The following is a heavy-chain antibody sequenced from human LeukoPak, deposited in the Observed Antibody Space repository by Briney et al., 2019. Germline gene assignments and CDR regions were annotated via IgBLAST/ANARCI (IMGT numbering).Heavy chain of an antibody. CDR3: ARGWQWLGEYYFDY. V-gene: IGHV4-4*02. CDR2: IYHSGST. D-gene: IGHD6-19*01. CDR1: GGSISSSNW. Sequence: SETLSLTCAVSGGSISSSNWWSWVRQPPGKGLEWIGEIYHSGSTNYNPSLKSRVTISVDKSKNQFSLKLSSVTAADTAVYYCARGWQWLGEYYFDYWGQEPWSPSPQ. J-gene: IGHJ4*01.